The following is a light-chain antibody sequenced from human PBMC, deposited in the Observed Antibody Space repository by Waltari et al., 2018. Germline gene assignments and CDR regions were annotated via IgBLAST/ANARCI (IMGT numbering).Light chain of an antibody. CDR3: QQYYGPPVT. CDR2: WAS. Sequence: DIVMTQSPDSLAVSLGERATINCKSSQSVLYSSNNKNYLAWYQQKPGQPPKLLIYWASTGESGVPDRFSGSGSGTDFTLTISSLQAEDVAVYYCQQYYGPPVTFGGGTKVEIK. CDR1: QSVLYSSNNKNY. V-gene: IGKV4-1*01. J-gene: IGKJ4*01.